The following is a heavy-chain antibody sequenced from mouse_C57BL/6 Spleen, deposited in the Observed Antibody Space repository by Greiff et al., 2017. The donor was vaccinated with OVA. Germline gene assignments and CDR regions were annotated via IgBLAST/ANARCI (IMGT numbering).Heavy chain of an antibody. Sequence: QVQLQQPGAELVKPGASVKVSCKASGYTFTSYWMHWVKQRPGQGLEWIGRIHPYDSDTNYNHTFKGKATLTLDKYSSTAYMHLSSLTSEDSAVDYCSREDYPHWYFDVWGTGPTVTFSS. J-gene: IGHJ1*03. V-gene: IGHV1-74*01. CDR2: IHPYDSDT. CDR3: SREDYPHWYFDV. CDR1: GYTFTSYW. D-gene: IGHD2-4*01.